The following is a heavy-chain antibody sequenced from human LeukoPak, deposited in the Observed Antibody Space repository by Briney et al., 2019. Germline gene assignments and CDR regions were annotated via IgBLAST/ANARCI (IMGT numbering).Heavy chain of an antibody. CDR2: ISGGST. Sequence: GGSLRLSCAASEFTVSSNEMSWVRQAPGKGLEWVSYISGGSTYCADSRKGRFTISRDNSKNTLYLQMNSLRAEDTAVYYCARRAGAYSHPYDYWGQGTLVTVSS. J-gene: IGHJ4*02. CDR3: ARRAGAYSHPYDY. D-gene: IGHD4/OR15-4a*01. V-gene: IGHV3-38*03. CDR1: EFTVSSNE.